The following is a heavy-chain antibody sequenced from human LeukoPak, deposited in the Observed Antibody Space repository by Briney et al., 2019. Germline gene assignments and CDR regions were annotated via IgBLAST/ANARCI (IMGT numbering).Heavy chain of an antibody. J-gene: IGHJ4*02. CDR1: GFTFSSYE. V-gene: IGHV3-30*02. CDR3: AKDNYYGDYEVTSIFGVD. Sequence: PGGSLRLSCAASGFTFSSYEMNWVRQAPGKGLEWVAFIRYDGTNKYYADSMKGRFNISRDNFKNTLYLQMNSLRAEDTAVYYCAKDNYYGDYEVTSIFGVDWGQGTLVTVSS. CDR2: IRYDGTNK. D-gene: IGHD4-17*01.